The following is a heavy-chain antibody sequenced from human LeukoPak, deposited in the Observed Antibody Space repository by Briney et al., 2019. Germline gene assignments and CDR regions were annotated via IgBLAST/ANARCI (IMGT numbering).Heavy chain of an antibody. CDR1: GGTFSSYA. J-gene: IGHJ3*02. CDR3: AREYIRYSSALWSGGLVFDS. Sequence: SAKASCKASGGTFSSYAISWVRQAPGHGLEWMGRIIPIFGTANYAQKFQGRVTITTDESTSTAYMELSSLRSEDTAVYYCAREYIRYSSALWSGGLVFDSWGQGTMVTVSS. V-gene: IGHV1-69*05. D-gene: IGHD6-25*01. CDR2: IIPIFGTA.